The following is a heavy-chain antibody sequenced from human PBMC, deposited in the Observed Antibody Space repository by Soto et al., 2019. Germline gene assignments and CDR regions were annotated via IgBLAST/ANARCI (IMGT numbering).Heavy chain of an antibody. D-gene: IGHD6-13*01. CDR3: ARIIAAAGNWFDP. V-gene: IGHV4-59*01. CDR1: GGSISSYY. CDR2: IYYSGST. J-gene: IGHJ5*02. Sequence: SETLSLTCTVSGGSISSYYWSWIRQPPGKGLEWIGYIYYSGSTNYNPSLKSRVTISVDTSKNQFSLKLSSVTAADTAVYYCARIIAAAGNWFDPWGQGTLVTAPQ.